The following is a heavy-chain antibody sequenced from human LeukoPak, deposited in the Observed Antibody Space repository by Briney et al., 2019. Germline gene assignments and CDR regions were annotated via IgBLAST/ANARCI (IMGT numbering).Heavy chain of an antibody. CDR3: VRDQSAGASDI. V-gene: IGHV3-7*01. Sequence: PGGSLRLSCAASGFTFSSYWMTWVRQAPGKGLGWVANIKVDGSESYYADSVMGRFMISRDNAKNSLYLQMNSLRVDDTAVYYCVRDQSAGASDIWGQGTMVTVS. CDR2: IKVDGSES. J-gene: IGHJ3*02. CDR1: GFTFSSYW.